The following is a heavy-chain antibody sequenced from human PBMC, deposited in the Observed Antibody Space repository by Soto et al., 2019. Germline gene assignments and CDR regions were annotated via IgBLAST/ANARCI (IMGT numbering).Heavy chain of an antibody. CDR2: IYYSGST. V-gene: IGHV4-59*01. CDR1: GGSISSYY. J-gene: IGHJ5*02. D-gene: IGHD3-10*01. Sequence: SETLSLTCTVSGGSISSYYWSWIRQPPGKGLEWIGYIYYSGSTNYNPSLKSRVTISLDTSTNQFSLKLSSGPAADTAVYYCAGDPSGGVRGVPPSNWFDPWGQGTLVTVSS. CDR3: AGDPSGGVRGVPPSNWFDP.